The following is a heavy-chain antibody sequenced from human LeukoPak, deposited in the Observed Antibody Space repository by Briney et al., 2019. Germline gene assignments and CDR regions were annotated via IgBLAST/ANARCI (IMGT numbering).Heavy chain of an antibody. D-gene: IGHD6-25*01. Sequence: PGGSLRLSCSAAGFPFSGYAMHCVRQAPGKGLEYVSCITTNGGRSYYADSLKGRFIISRDNSKNTLYLQMSSLRVEDTAVYYCVKDSGWTMPPNPVLWGQGTLVTVS. V-gene: IGHV3-64D*09. J-gene: IGHJ4*01. CDR3: VKDSGWTMPPNPVL. CDR1: GFPFSGYA. CDR2: ITTNGGRS.